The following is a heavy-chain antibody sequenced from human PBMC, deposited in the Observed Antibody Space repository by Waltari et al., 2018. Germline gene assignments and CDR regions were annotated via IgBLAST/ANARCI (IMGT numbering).Heavy chain of an antibody. CDR2: IYTSGST. J-gene: IGHJ4*02. CDR3: ARDGDVDTAMAQNFDY. V-gene: IGHV4-4*07. D-gene: IGHD5-18*01. Sequence: QVQLQQWGAGLVKPSETLSLTCTVSGGSISSYYWSWIRQPAGKGLEWIGRIYTSGSTNYNPSLKSRVTISVDKSKNQFSLKLSSVTAADTAVYYCARDGDVDTAMAQNFDYWGQGTLVTVSS. CDR1: GGSISSYY.